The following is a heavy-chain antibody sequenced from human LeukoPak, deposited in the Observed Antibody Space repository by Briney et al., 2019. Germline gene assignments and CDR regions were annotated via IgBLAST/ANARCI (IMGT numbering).Heavy chain of an antibody. D-gene: IGHD1-26*01. J-gene: IGHJ5*02. CDR2: ISNSSSYI. V-gene: IGHV3-21*04. CDR1: GFTFSSYS. Sequence: QPGGSLRLSCAASGFTFSSYSMNWVRQAPGKGLEWVSSISNSSSYIYYADSVKGRFTISRDNAKNSLYLQMNSLRAEDTAVYYCARAWYSGSYPLNPWGQGTLVTVSS. CDR3: ARAWYSGSYPLNP.